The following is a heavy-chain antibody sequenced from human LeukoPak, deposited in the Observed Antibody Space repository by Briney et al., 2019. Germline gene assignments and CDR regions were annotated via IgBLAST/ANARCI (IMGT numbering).Heavy chain of an antibody. CDR2: IYHSGST. V-gene: IGHV4-38-2*02. CDR3: AREKPMIVVVNDAFDI. J-gene: IGHJ3*02. CDR1: GYSISSGYY. D-gene: IGHD3-22*01. Sequence: PSETLSLTCAVSGYSISSGYYWGWIRQPPGKGLEWIGSIYHSGSTYYNPSLKSRVTISVDTSKNQFSLKLSSVTAADTAVYYCAREKPMIVVVNDAFDIWGQGTMVTVSS.